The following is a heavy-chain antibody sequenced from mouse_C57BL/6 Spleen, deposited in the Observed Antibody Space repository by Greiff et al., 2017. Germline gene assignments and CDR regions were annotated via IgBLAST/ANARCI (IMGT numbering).Heavy chain of an antibody. CDR2: ISSGSSTI. V-gene: IGHV5-17*01. CDR3: AKSYDYDGVYYAMDY. CDR1: GFTFSDYG. J-gene: IGHJ4*01. D-gene: IGHD2-4*01. Sequence: DVKLVESGGGLVKPGGSLKLSCAASGFTFSDYGMHWVRQAPEKGLEWVAYISSGSSTIYYADTVKGRFTISRDNAKNTLFLQMTSLRSEDTAMYYCAKSYDYDGVYYAMDYWGQGTSVTVSS.